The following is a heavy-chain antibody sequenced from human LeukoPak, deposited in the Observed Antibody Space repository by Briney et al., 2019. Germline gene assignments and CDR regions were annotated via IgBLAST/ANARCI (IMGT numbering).Heavy chain of an antibody. J-gene: IGHJ6*02. Sequence: ASVKVSCKASGYTFTSYYMHWVRQAPGQGLEWMGIINPSGGSTSYAQKFQGRVTMTRDTSTSTVYMELSRLRSDDTAVYYCARVRLAGNYYDYGMDVWGQGSTVTVSS. CDR1: GYTFTSYY. V-gene: IGHV1-46*01. CDR2: INPSGGST. D-gene: IGHD6-6*01. CDR3: ARVRLAGNYYDYGMDV.